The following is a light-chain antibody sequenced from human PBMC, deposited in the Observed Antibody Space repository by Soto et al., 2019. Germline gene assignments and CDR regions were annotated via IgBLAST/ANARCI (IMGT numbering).Light chain of an antibody. CDR3: CSYAGSSTWV. CDR1: RTNIGSYNL. CDR2: EGS. Sequence: QSVLTQPASVSGSPGQSITISCTGTRTNIGSYNLVSWYQQHPGKAPKLMIYEGSKRPSGVSHRFSGSKSGNTASLTISGLQAEDEADFYCCSYAGSSTWVFGGGTKLTVL. J-gene: IGLJ3*02. V-gene: IGLV2-23*01.